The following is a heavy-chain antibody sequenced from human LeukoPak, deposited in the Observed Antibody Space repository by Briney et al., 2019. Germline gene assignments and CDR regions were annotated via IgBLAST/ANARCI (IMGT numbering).Heavy chain of an antibody. CDR1: GYTFTSYY. CDR3: AREAIFGVVREYYFDY. Sequence: ASVKVSCKASGYTFTSYYMHWVRQAPGQGLEWMGIINPSGGSTSYAQKFQGRVTMTRDTSTITVYMELSSLRSDDTAVYYCAREAIFGVVREYYFDYWGQGTLVTVS. D-gene: IGHD3-3*01. J-gene: IGHJ4*02. V-gene: IGHV1-46*01. CDR2: INPSGGST.